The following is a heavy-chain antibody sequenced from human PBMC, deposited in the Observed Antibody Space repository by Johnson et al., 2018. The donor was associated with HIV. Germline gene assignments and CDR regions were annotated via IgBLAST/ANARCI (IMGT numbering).Heavy chain of an antibody. J-gene: IGHJ3*02. CDR2: ISYDGSNK. Sequence: QVQLVESGGGVVQPGRSLRLSCAASGFTFRSYAMHWVRQAPGKGLEWVAVISYDGSNKYYAESVTARFTISRDNSKNTLYLQMNSLRAEDTAVYYCASISLGSEDDAFDIWGQGTMVTVSS. CDR1: GFTFRSYA. CDR3: ASISLGSEDDAFDI. V-gene: IGHV3-30*03. D-gene: IGHD3-10*01.